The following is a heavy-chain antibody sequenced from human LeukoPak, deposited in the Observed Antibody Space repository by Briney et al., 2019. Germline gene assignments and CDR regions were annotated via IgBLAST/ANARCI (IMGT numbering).Heavy chain of an antibody. J-gene: IGHJ4*02. D-gene: IGHD3-3*01. CDR3: ARDGGPTGVLNFDY. V-gene: IGHV6-1*01. CDR2: TYLRSRWYH. Sequence: SQTLSLTCAISGDFVSSSSAAWNWVRQSQSRGLEWLGRTYLRSRWYHDFAESVKDRITINADTSKNEFSLQLNSVTPDDTAVYYCARDGGPTGVLNFDYWGQGTLVTVSS. CDR1: GDFVSSSSAA.